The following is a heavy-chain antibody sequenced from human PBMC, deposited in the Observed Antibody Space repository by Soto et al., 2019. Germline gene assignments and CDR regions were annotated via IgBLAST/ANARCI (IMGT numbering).Heavy chain of an antibody. D-gene: IGHD3-10*01. CDR1: GFTFSSYS. CDR2: ISSSSSCI. V-gene: IGHV3-21*01. Sequence: GGSLRLSCAASGFTFSSYSMNWVRQAPGKGLEWVSSISSSSSCIYYADSVKGRFTISRDNAKNSLYLQMNSLRAEDTAVYYCAREKSWFGEDAFDIWGQGTMVTVSS. CDR3: AREKSWFGEDAFDI. J-gene: IGHJ3*02.